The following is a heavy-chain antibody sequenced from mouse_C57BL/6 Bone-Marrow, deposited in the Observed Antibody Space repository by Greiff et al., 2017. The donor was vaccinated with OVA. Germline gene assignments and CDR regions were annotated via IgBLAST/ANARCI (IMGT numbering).Heavy chain of an antibody. CDR2: IWPGGGT. CDR1: GFSLTSYA. J-gene: IGHJ4*01. CDR3: ARRDTVVVTDYYYAKDY. D-gene: IGHD1-1*01. Sequence: QVQLQQSGPGLVAPSQSLSITCTVSGFSLTSYAISWVRQPPGKGLEWLGVIWPGGGTNYNSALKSRLSISKDNSKGQVFLKMNSLQTDDTARDYCARRDTVVVTDYYYAKDYWGQGTSVTVSS. V-gene: IGHV2-9-1*01.